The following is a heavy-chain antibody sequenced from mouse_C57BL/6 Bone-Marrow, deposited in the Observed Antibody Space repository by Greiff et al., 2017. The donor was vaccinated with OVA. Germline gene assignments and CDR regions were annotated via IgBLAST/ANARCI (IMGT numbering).Heavy chain of an antibody. CDR2: IYPRDGST. CDR3: ARKRLRRRNAMDY. CDR1: GYTFTDHT. D-gene: IGHD2-4*01. V-gene: IGHV1-78*01. Sequence: VQLQQSDAELVKPGASVKISCKVSGYTFTDHTIHWMKQRPEQGLEWIGYIYPRDGSTKYTEKFKGKATLTADKSSSTAYMQLNSLTSEDSAVYFCARKRLRRRNAMDYWGQGTSVTVSS. J-gene: IGHJ4*01.